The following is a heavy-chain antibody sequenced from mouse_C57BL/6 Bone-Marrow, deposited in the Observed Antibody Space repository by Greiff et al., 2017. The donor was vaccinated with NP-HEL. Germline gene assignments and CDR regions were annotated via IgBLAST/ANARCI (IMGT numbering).Heavy chain of an antibody. V-gene: IGHV5-6*01. CDR3: ARHPPDYYYFDY. D-gene: IGHD2-4*01. CDR1: GFTFSSYG. Sequence: VQLKESGGDLVKPGGSLKLSCAASGFTFSSYGMSWVRQTPDKRLEWVATISSGGSYPYYPDSVKGRFTISRDNAKNTLYLQMSSLKSEDTAMYYCARHPPDYYYFDYWGQGTTLTVSS. J-gene: IGHJ2*01. CDR2: ISSGGSYP.